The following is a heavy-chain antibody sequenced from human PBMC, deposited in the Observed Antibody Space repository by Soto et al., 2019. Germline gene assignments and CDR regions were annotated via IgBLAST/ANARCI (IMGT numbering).Heavy chain of an antibody. CDR2: IIPIFGTA. CDR1: GGTFSSYA. J-gene: IGHJ6*02. CDR3: ARGEYSSSSAASYYYGMDV. Sequence: ASVKVSCKATGGTFSSYAISWVRQAPGQGLEWMGGIIPIFGTANYAQKFQGRVTITADESTSTAYMELSSLRSEDTAVCYCARGEYSSSSAASYYYGMDVWGQGTTVTVSS. V-gene: IGHV1-69*13. D-gene: IGHD6-6*01.